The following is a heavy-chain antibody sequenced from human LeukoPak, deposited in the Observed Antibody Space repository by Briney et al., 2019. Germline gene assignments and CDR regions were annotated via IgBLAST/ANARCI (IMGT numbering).Heavy chain of an antibody. J-gene: IGHJ6*02. CDR2: ISYDGSNK. V-gene: IGHV3-30*04. Sequence: PGRSLRLSCAASGFTFSSYAMHWVRQAPGKGLEWVAVISYDGSNKYYADSVKGRFTISRDNSKNTLYLQMNSLRAEDTAVYYCARVGSSSWYRGYYGMDVWGQGTTVTVSS. CDR3: ARVGSSSWYRGYYGMDV. D-gene: IGHD6-13*01. CDR1: GFTFSSYA.